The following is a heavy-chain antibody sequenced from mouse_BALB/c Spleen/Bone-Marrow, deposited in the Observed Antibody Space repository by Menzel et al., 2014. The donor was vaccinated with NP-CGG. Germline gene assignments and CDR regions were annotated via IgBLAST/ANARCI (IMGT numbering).Heavy chain of an antibody. J-gene: IGHJ2*01. CDR2: INPYNDGT. Sequence: LVESGPELVKPGASVKMSCKASGYTFTSYVMHWVKQKPGQGLEWIGYINPYNDGTKYNEKFKGKATLTSDKSSSTAYMELSSLTSVDSAVYYCARRTPYYFDYWGQGTTLTVSS. CDR1: GYTFTSYV. CDR3: ARRTPYYFDY. V-gene: IGHV1-14*01.